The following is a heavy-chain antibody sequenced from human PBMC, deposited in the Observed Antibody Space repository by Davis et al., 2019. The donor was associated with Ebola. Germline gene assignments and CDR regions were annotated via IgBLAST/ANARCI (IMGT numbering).Heavy chain of an antibody. D-gene: IGHD6-19*01. Sequence: GESLKISCAASGFTFSSYSMNWVRQAPGKGLEWVSSISSSSSYIYYADSVKGRFTISRDNAKNSLYLQMNSLRVEDTAVYYCAGGESGWDASDIWGRGTMVTVSS. CDR3: AGGESGWDASDI. V-gene: IGHV3-21*01. CDR1: GFTFSSYS. J-gene: IGHJ3*02. CDR2: ISSSSSYI.